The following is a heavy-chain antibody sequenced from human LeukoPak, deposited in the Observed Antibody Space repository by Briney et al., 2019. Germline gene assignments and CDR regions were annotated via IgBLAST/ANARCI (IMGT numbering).Heavy chain of an antibody. CDR1: GGSMSSSSYY. V-gene: IGHV4-39*01. D-gene: IGHD6-13*01. CDR2: IYYSGST. CDR3: ARIIAAAGPTDY. J-gene: IGHJ4*02. Sequence: PSETLSLTCTVSGGSMSSSSYYWGWIRQPPGKGLEWIGSIYYSGSTYYNPSLKSRVTISVDTSKNQFSLKLSSVTAADTAVYYCARIIAAAGPTDYWGQGTLVTVSS.